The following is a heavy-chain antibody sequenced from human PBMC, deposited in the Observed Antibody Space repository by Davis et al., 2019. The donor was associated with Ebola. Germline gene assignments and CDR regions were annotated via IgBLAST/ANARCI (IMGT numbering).Heavy chain of an antibody. CDR1: GYTFASYD. Sequence: AASVKVSCKASGYTFASYDINWVRQATGQGLEWMGWISAYNGNTNYAQKLQGRVTMTTDTSTSTAYMELRSLRSDDTAVYYCARGGSWTTGTTFWDYWGQGTLVTVSS. V-gene: IGHV1-18*01. CDR2: ISAYNGNT. J-gene: IGHJ4*02. CDR3: ARGGSWTTGTTFWDY. D-gene: IGHD1-1*01.